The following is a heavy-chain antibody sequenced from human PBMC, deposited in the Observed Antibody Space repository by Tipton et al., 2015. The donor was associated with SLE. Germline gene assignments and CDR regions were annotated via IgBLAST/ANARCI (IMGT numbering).Heavy chain of an antibody. Sequence: TLSLTCTVSGGSISSGNFYWSWIRQPPGKGLEWIGYVYNSGSTNYNPSLKSRITISVDTSKNQFSLRLSSVTAADTAVYYCARGRHGGAADWGQGTLITVSS. CDR3: ARGRHGGAAD. J-gene: IGHJ4*02. CDR2: VYNSGST. CDR1: GGSISSGNFY. V-gene: IGHV4-61*01. D-gene: IGHD4-23*01.